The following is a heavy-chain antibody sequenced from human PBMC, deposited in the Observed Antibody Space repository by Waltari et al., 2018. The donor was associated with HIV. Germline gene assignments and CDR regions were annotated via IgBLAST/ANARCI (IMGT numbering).Heavy chain of an antibody. D-gene: IGHD3-10*01. CDR1: GGSISSYY. Sequence: QVQLQESGPGLVKPSETLSLTCTVSGGSISSYYWSWIRQPPGKGLEWIGYIYYSGSTNYNPSLKSRVTISVDTSKNQFSLKLSSVTAADTAVYYCARDRTTYYYGSGSYWSWFDPWGQGTLVTVSS. V-gene: IGHV4-59*01. J-gene: IGHJ5*02. CDR2: IYYSGST. CDR3: ARDRTTYYYGSGSYWSWFDP.